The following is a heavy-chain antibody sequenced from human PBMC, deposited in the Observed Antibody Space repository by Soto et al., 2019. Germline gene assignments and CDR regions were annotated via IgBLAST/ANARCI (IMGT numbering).Heavy chain of an antibody. CDR1: GFTLSSYG. Sequence: QVQLVESGGGVVQPGRSLRLSCAASGFTLSSYGMHWVRQAPGKGLEWVAVISYDGSNKYYADSVKGRFTISRDNSKNTLYLQMNSLRAEDTAVYYCASGWELRSAYYWGQGTLVTVSS. CDR3: ASGWELRSAYY. V-gene: IGHV3-30*03. CDR2: ISYDGSNK. J-gene: IGHJ4*02. D-gene: IGHD1-26*01.